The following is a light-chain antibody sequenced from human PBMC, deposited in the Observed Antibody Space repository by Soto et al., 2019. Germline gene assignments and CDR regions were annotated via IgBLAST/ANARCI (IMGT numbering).Light chain of an antibody. CDR1: QSISSW. Sequence: DIQMTQSPSTLSASVGDRVTITCRASQSISSWLAWYQQKPGKAPKLLISDASSLKSGVPSRFSGSGSATEFTLTISSLQAEDFATYYCQQSNSFPLPFGGGTKVDI. V-gene: IGKV1-5*01. J-gene: IGKJ4*01. CDR2: DAS. CDR3: QQSNSFPLP.